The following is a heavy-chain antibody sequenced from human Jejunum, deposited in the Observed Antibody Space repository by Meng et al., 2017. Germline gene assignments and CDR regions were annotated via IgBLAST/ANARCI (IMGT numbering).Heavy chain of an antibody. V-gene: IGHV3-23*01. Sequence: GESLKISCAASGFTFRSFAMSWVRQAPGKVLEWVSAITGDGGSTYYAGAVKGRFTISRDNPYNTLYLQMNSLGAEDSAVYYCARVWYGEHEQDYWGQGILVTVSS. CDR1: GFTFRSFA. D-gene: IGHD3-10*01. J-gene: IGHJ4*02. CDR3: ARVWYGEHEQDY. CDR2: ITGDGGST.